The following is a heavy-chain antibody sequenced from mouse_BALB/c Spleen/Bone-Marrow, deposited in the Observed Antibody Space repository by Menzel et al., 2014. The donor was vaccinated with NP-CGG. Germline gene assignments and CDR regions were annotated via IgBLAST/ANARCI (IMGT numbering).Heavy chain of an antibody. CDR2: ISGYYGDA. CDR1: GYTFTDHA. Sequence: VQLQQSGAKLVRPGVSVKISCKGSGYTFTDHAMHWVKRSHAKSLEWIGLISGYYGDAIYNQKFKGKATMTVDKSSSTAYMELARLTPEDSAIYYCARSGKVRNARDYWGQGTSVTVSS. J-gene: IGHJ4*01. V-gene: IGHV1S137*01. CDR3: ARSGKVRNARDY. D-gene: IGHD2-14*01.